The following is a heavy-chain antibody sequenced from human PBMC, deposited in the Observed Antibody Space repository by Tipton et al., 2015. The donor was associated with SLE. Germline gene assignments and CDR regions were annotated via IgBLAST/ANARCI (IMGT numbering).Heavy chain of an antibody. CDR2: IYHSGST. Sequence: TLSLTCSVSGGSLTGYYWTWIRQSPGKGLEWIGYIYHSGSTYYNPSLKSRVTISVDTSKSQFSLRLNSVTAADTAVYYCARHEYTGSYYPLDAFDIWGQGTRVSVSS. CDR1: GGSLTGYY. CDR3: ARHEYTGSYYPLDAFDI. V-gene: IGHV4-59*04. J-gene: IGHJ3*02. D-gene: IGHD1-26*01.